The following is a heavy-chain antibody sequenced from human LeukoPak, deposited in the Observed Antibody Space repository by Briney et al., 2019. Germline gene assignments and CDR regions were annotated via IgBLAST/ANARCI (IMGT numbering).Heavy chain of an antibody. CDR2: INPSGGST. CDR1: GYTFTSYY. J-gene: IGHJ4*02. CDR3: ARAYCSGVTCRPGSY. D-gene: IGHD2-15*01. V-gene: IGHV1-46*01. Sequence: ASVKVSCKASGYTFTSYYIHWVRQAPGQGLEWMGIINPSGGSTSYGQTFQGSVTMTSDTSTRTVYMQLSSLTSEDTAVYFCARAYCSGVTCRPGSYWGQGTLVTVSS.